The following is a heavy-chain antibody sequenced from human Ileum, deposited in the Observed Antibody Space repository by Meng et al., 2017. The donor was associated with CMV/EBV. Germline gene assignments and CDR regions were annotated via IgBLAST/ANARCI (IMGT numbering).Heavy chain of an antibody. J-gene: IGHJ4*02. D-gene: IGHD1-20*01. V-gene: IGHV3-21*01. CDR1: GFTLSTFS. Sequence: GESLKISCIASGFTLSTFSTYWMAWVRQAPGKGLEWVSSISDNSAYIYYAEPLKGRFTISRDNAKNSLKLQMNSLRAEDTAVYYCARADPKKRITAVSPVDYWGQGTLVTVSS. CDR2: ISDNSAYI. CDR3: ARADPKKRITAVSPVDY.